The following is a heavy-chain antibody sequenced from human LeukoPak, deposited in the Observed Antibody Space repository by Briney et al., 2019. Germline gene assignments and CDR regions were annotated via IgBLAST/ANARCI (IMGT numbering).Heavy chain of an antibody. J-gene: IGHJ4*02. V-gene: IGHV3-53*01. CDR1: GFTVSNNY. CDR2: IYSGDST. CDR3: ARDKDYFDY. Sequence: GGSLRLSCADSGFTVSNNYMSWVRQAPGEGPECVSVIYSGDSTYYADSVKGRFTISRDNSKNTVYLQMNSLRAEDTAVYYCARDKDYFDYWGQGTLVTVSS.